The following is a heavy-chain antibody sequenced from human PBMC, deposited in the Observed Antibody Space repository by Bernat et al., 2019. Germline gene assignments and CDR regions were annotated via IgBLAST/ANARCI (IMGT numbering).Heavy chain of an antibody. J-gene: IGHJ4*02. D-gene: IGHD6-13*01. Sequence: EVQLVESGGGVVQPGGSLRLSCAASGFTFDDYAMHWVRQAPGKGLEWVSLISWDGGSTYYADSVKGRFTISRDNSKNSLYLQMNSLRTEDTALYYCAKDPAAGNDLDYWGQGTLVTVSS. CDR3: AKDPAAGNDLDY. CDR1: GFTFDDYA. CDR2: ISWDGGST. V-gene: IGHV3-43*02.